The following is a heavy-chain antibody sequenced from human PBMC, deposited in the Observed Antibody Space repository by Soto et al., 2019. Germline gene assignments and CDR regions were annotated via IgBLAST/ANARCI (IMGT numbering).Heavy chain of an antibody. CDR1: GFTFDDYA. Sequence: LSLTCAASGFTFDDYAMHWVRQAPGKGLEWVSGISWNSGSIGYADSVKGRFTISRDNAKNSLYLQMNSLRAEDTALYYCAKMDRDSGSDYGMDVWGQGTTVTVSS. J-gene: IGHJ6*02. D-gene: IGHD1-26*01. CDR3: AKMDRDSGSDYGMDV. V-gene: IGHV3-9*01. CDR2: ISWNSGSI.